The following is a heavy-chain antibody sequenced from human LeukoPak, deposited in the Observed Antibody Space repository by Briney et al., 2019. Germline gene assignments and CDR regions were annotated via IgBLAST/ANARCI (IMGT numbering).Heavy chain of an antibody. CDR2: INPNSGGT. D-gene: IGHD2-2*01. CDR3: ARDLPYCSSTSCYVSDY. Sequence: ASVKVSCKASGYTFTGYYMHWVRQAPGQGLEWMGWINPNSGGTNYAQKFQGRVTMTRDTSISTAYMELSRLRSGDTAVYYCARDLPYCSSTSCYVSDYWGQGTLVTVSS. CDR1: GYTFTGYY. J-gene: IGHJ4*02. V-gene: IGHV1-2*02.